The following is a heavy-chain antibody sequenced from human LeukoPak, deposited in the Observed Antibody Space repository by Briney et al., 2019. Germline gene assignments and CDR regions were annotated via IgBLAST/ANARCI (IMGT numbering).Heavy chain of an antibody. V-gene: IGHV4-39*07. D-gene: IGHD2-21*01. CDR1: GGSINSSPYY. J-gene: IGHJ6*03. Sequence: SETLSLTCAVSGGSINSSPYYWGWIRQPPGKGLEWLGSIHYSGSAYYKPSLKSRASIFVVTSKNQFSLKLSSVTAADLAVYYCARVGYFPDYYMDVWGKGTTATVSS. CDR2: IHYSGSA. CDR3: ARVGYFPDYYMDV.